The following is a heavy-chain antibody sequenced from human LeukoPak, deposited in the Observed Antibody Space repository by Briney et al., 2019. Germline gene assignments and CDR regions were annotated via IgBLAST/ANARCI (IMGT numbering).Heavy chain of an antibody. J-gene: IGHJ5*02. D-gene: IGHD2/OR15-2a*01. Sequence: SETLSLTCAVYGGTLIGYDWGWIRQPPGKGLEWIGEINHSGSTNYSPSLKSRVTISIDTSRNQFSLKVNSVTAADTAVYYCAMVLYHSGRPGPWGQGTLVTVS. V-gene: IGHV4-34*08. CDR1: GGTLIGYD. CDR2: INHSGST. CDR3: AMVLYHSGRPGP.